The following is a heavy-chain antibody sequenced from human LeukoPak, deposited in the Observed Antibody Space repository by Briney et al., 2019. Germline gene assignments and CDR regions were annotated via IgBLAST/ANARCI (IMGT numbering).Heavy chain of an antibody. CDR3: ARVSSGSYY. J-gene: IGHJ4*02. CDR2: IYYIGST. Sequence: SETLSLTCTVSGGSISSSSYYWGWIRQPPGKWLEWIGSIYYIGSTYYNPSLKSRVTISVDTSKNQFSRKLSSVTAADTAVYYCARVSSGSYYWGQGTLVTVSS. CDR1: GGSISSSSYY. V-gene: IGHV4-39*07. D-gene: IGHD1-26*01.